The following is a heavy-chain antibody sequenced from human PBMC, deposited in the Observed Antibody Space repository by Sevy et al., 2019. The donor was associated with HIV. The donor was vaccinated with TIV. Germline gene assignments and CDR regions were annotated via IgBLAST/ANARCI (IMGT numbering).Heavy chain of an antibody. CDR1: GGSISSISNY. V-gene: IGHV4-39*01. CDR3: GSLSPFYHYMDV. CDR2: LYYEGTT. J-gene: IGHJ6*03. Sequence: SETLSLTCGVSGGSISSISNYWGWIRQPPGRELEGIGSLYYEGTTYYNPSLQSRLRISRNTSKNLFSLDLTSVTAADTGVYYCGSLSPFYHYMDVWGKGTTVTVSS.